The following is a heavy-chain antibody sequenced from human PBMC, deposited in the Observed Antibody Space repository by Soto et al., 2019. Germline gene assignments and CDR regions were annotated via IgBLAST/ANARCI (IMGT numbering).Heavy chain of an antibody. CDR2: IYYSGST. CDR3: AREREWLRTSYYYYYMDV. J-gene: IGHJ6*03. D-gene: IGHD5-12*01. V-gene: IGHV4-31*03. CDR1: GGSISSDGYY. Sequence: QVQLQESGPGLVKPSQTLSLTCTVSGGSISSDGYYWSWIRQHPGKGLEWIGYIYYSGSTYYNPSLKSRVTISVDTSKNQFSLKLSSVTAADTAVYYCAREREWLRTSYYYYYMDVWGKGTTVTVSS.